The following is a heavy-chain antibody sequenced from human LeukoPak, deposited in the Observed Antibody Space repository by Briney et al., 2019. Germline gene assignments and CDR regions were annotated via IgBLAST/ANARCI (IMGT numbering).Heavy chain of an antibody. CDR2: ISAYNGNT. CDR1: GYTFTSYG. D-gene: IGHD6-13*01. V-gene: IGHV1-18*01. Sequence: ASVKVSCKASGYTFTSYGISWVRQAPGQGLEWMGWISAYNGNTNYAQKLQGRVTMTTDTSTCTAYMELRSLRSDDTAMYYCARSPGDSSSWYWDPDFDYWGQGTLVTVSS. J-gene: IGHJ4*02. CDR3: ARSPGDSSSWYWDPDFDY.